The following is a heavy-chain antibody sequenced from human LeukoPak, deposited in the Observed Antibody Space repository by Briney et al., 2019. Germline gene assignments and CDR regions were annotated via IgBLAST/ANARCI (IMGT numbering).Heavy chain of an antibody. V-gene: IGHV3-15*01. J-gene: IGHJ5*02. CDR3: TTGRSYCGGQFDP. D-gene: IGHD3-10*01. Sequence: PGGSLRLSCAASGFTFSNAWMSWVRQAPGKGLEWVGRIKSKTDGGTTDYAAPVKGRFTISRDDSKNTLYLQMNSLKTEDTAVYYCTTGRSYCGGQFDPWGQGTLVTVSS. CDR1: GFTFSNAW. CDR2: IKSKTDGGTT.